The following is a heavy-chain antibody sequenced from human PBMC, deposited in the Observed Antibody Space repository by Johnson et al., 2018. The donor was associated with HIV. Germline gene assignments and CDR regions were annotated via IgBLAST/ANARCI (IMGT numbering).Heavy chain of an antibody. CDR2: ISSSGSTI. J-gene: IGHJ3*02. V-gene: IGHV3-48*03. CDR1: GFTFGSYA. CDR3: ARWGPYDILTGYDAFDI. D-gene: IGHD3-9*01. Sequence: VQLVESGGGLVQPGGSLRLPCAASGFTFGSYAMHWIRQAPGKGLEWVSYISSSGSTIYYADSVKGRFTISRDNAKNSLYLQMNSLRAEDTAVYYCARWGPYDILTGYDAFDIWGQGTMVTVSS.